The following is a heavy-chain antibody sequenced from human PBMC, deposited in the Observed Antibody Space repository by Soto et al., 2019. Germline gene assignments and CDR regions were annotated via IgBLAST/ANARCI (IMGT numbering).Heavy chain of an antibody. CDR2: IYYSGST. J-gene: IGHJ6*02. V-gene: IGHV4-61*01. Sequence: SETLSLTCPVSGGSVSSGSYYWSWIRQPPGKGLEWIGYIYYSGSTNYNPSLKSRVTISVDTSKNQFSLKLSSVTAADTAVYYCAAFYDFWSGYSPGVYYYYYGMDVWGQGTTVTVSS. CDR3: AAFYDFWSGYSPGVYYYYYGMDV. CDR1: GGSVSSGSYY. D-gene: IGHD3-3*01.